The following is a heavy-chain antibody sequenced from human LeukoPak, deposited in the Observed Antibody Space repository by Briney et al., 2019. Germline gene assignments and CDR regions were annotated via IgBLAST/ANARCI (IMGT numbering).Heavy chain of an antibody. CDR2: IHSDGINT. J-gene: IGHJ4*02. V-gene: IGHV3-74*01. CDR3: ATGLVSAYEY. D-gene: IGHD2-21*01. CDR1: ALTFTNYC. Sequence: GASLRLSCAASALTFTNYCTHWVRQAPGKGLVWVSRIHSDGINTVYADSVKGRFTISRDNAKNMLYLQMPSLRVEDTALYYCATGLVSAYEYWGQGTPVTVSS.